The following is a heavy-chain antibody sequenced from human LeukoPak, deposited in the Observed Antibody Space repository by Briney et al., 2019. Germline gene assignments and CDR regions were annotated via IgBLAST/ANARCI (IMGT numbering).Heavy chain of an antibody. Sequence: GGSLRLSCAASGFTFSSYAMSWVRQAPGKGLEWVSAIGGSGGSTYYADSVKGRFTISRDNSKNTLYLQMNSLRAEDTAVYYCAKDLTRQGSTVPYFDYWGQGTLVTVSS. J-gene: IGHJ4*02. V-gene: IGHV3-23*01. CDR1: GFTFSSYA. CDR3: AKDLTRQGSTVPYFDY. D-gene: IGHD4-11*01. CDR2: IGGSGGST.